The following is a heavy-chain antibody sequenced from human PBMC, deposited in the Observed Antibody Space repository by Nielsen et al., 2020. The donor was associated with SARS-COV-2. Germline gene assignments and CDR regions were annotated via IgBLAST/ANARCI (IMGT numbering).Heavy chain of an antibody. CDR1: EFTFSNYV. CDR2: ISASGGDT. D-gene: IGHD3-22*01. Sequence: GESLKISCAASEFTFSNYVMNWVRQSPGKGLKWVSAISASGGDTYFADSVKGRFTISRDNSKNTLYLQMNSLRAEDTAVYYCAKDRSAYFDTRGRYYFDYWGQGTQVTVSS. CDR3: AKDRSAYFDTRGRYYFDY. J-gene: IGHJ4*02. V-gene: IGHV3-23*01.